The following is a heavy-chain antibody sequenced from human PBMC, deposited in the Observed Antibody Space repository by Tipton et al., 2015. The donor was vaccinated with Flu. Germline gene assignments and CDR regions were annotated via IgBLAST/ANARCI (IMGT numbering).Heavy chain of an antibody. J-gene: IGHJ4*02. CDR1: SGSIRSTNYF. CDR2: ISPSGTT. Sequence: GLVKPSETLSLTCTVSSGSIRSTNYFCAWIRQPPGKRLELIGSISPSGTTYYNPSLKSRVTISVDTPKSQFSLMLRSVTAADTAVYYCARLSYYDVDLKNFYFDYWGQGALVTVSS. D-gene: IGHD3-10*02. CDR3: ARLSYYDVDLKNFYFDY. V-gene: IGHV4-39*01.